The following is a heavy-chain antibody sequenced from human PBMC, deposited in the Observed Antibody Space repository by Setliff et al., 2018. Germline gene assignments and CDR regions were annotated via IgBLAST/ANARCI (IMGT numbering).Heavy chain of an antibody. CDR2: IKQDGSEK. D-gene: IGHD3-10*01. V-gene: IGHV3-7*03. CDR3: ARDLPTNYYSALQYFDY. Sequence: GGSLRLSCAASGFTFSNYWMNWVRQAPGKGLEWVANIKQDGSEKNYVDSVKGRFTISRDNARNSLYLQMNSLRAEDTAVYYCARDLPTNYYSALQYFDYWGQGTLVTVSS. J-gene: IGHJ4*02. CDR1: GFTFSNYW.